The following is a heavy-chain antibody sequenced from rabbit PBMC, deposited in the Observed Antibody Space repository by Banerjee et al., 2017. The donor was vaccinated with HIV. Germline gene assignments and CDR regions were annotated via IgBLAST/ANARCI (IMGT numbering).Heavy chain of an antibody. D-gene: IGHD4-1*01. J-gene: IGHJ4*01. V-gene: IGHV1S40*01. Sequence: QSLEESGGDLVKPGASLTLTCTASGFSFSSNEYMCWVRQAPGKGLEWISCIAGDSSGFTYSATWAKGRFTCSKTSSTTVTLQMTSLTVADTATYFCARVSETSGWGEDLWGPGTLVTVS. CDR3: ARVSETSGWGEDL. CDR1: GFSFSSNEY. CDR2: IAGDSSGFT.